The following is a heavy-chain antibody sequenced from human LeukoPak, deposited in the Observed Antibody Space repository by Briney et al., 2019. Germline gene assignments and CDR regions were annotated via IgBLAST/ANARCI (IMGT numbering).Heavy chain of an antibody. V-gene: IGHV1-46*01. Sequence: ASVKVSCKASGYTFTSYYMHWVRRAPGQGLEWMGIINPSGGSTSYAQKFQGRVTMTRDMSTSTVYMELSSLRSEDTAVYYCARDRGRGYKGGYYYYMDVWGKGTTVTVSS. CDR1: GYTFTSYY. CDR2: INPSGGST. CDR3: ARDRGRGYKGGYYYYMDV. J-gene: IGHJ6*03. D-gene: IGHD5-18*01.